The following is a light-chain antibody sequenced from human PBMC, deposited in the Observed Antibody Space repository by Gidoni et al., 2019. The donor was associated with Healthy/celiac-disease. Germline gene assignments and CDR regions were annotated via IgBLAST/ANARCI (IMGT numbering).Light chain of an antibody. J-gene: IGLJ2*01. Sequence: ISCTGSSSNIGAGYDVHWYQQLPGTAPKLLIYGNSNRPSGVPDRFSGSKSGTSASLAITGLQAEDEADYYCQSYDSSLSGFVVFGGGTKLTVL. CDR3: QSYDSSLSGFVV. CDR2: GNS. CDR1: SSNIGAGYD. V-gene: IGLV1-40*01.